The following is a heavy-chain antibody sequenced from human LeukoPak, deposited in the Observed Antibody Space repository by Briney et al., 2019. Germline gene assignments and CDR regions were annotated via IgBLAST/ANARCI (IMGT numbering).Heavy chain of an antibody. V-gene: IGHV4-30-2*01. D-gene: IGHD3-3*01. J-gene: IGHJ6*02. CDR3: ARQEGPLKIFGVVIHQNGYYYYGMDV. CDR1: GGSISSGGYS. CDR2: IYHSGST. Sequence: KPSETLSLTCAVSGGSISSGGYSWSWIRQPPGKGLEWIGYIYHSGSTYYDPSLKSRVTISVDRPKNQFSLKLSSVTAADTAVYYCARQEGPLKIFGVVIHQNGYYYYGMDVWGQGTTVTVSS.